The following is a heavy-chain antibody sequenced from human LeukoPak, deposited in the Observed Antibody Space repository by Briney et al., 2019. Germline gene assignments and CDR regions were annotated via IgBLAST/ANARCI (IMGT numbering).Heavy chain of an antibody. CDR2: IYYSGTT. V-gene: IGHV4-30-4*01. Sequence: SQTLSLTCTVSGGSISSGDYYWSWIRQPPGKGLEWIGYIYYSGTTYYNPSLKSRVTISVDTSKNQFSLKLTSVTTADTAVYYCARGPYGSGSYYWGQGTLVTVSS. D-gene: IGHD3-10*01. CDR1: GGSISSGDYY. CDR3: ARGPYGSGSYY. J-gene: IGHJ4*02.